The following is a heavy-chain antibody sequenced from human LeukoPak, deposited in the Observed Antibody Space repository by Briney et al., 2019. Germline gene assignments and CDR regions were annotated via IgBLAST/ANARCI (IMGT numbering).Heavy chain of an antibody. CDR3: ARDRAAVAGTVDY. CDR1: GFIFSGSA. CDR2: ISYDESNK. J-gene: IGHJ4*02. V-gene: IGHV3-30-3*01. D-gene: IGHD6-19*01. Sequence: GRSLRLSCTASGFIFSGSAMHWVRQAPGKGLEWVAFISYDESNKSYADSVKGRFTISRDNSKNTLYLQMNSLTAEDTSVYYCARDRAAVAGTVDYWGQGTLVTVSS.